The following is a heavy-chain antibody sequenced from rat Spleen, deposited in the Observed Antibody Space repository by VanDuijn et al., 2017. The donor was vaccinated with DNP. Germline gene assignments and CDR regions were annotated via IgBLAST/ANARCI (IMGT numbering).Heavy chain of an antibody. V-gene: IGHV5-25*01. D-gene: IGHD1-5*01. CDR1: GFTFSDYY. J-gene: IGHJ3*01. Sequence: EVQLVESGGGLVQPGGSLKLSCAGSGFTFSDYYMAWVRQAPTKGLEWVASVNTGGGITYYRDSVKGRFIVSRDNAKSTLYLQMDSLRSEDTATYYCARDRAESRFDYWGQGTLVTVSS. CDR3: ARDRAESRFDY. CDR2: VNTGGGIT.